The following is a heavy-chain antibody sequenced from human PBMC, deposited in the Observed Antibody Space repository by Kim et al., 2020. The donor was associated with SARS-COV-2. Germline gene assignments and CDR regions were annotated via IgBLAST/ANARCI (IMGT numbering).Heavy chain of an antibody. CDR1: GYSFTSYW. Sequence: GESLKISCKGSGYSFTSYWIGWVRQMPGKGLEWMGIIYPGDSDTRYSPSFQGQVTISADKSISTAYLQWSSLKASDTAMYYCASQDYYGSGSYYNKDYYYYGMDVWGQGTTVTVSS. J-gene: IGHJ6*02. CDR2: IYPGDSDT. D-gene: IGHD3-10*01. V-gene: IGHV5-51*01. CDR3: ASQDYYGSGSYYNKDYYYYGMDV.